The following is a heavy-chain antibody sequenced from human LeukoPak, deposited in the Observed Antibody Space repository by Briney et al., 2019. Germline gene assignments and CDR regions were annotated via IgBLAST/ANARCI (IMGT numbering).Heavy chain of an antibody. J-gene: IGHJ2*01. CDR1: GGSISSYY. V-gene: IGHV4-59*01. D-gene: IGHD6-13*01. CDR2: IYYSGST. Sequence: SETLCLTCTVSGGSISSYYWSWVRQPPGKGLEWSGYIYYSGSTNYNPSLKSRVTISVDTSTNQFSLKLSSVTAADTAVYYCARDKGLAAAGHWYFDLWGRGTLVTVSS. CDR3: ARDKGLAAAGHWYFDL.